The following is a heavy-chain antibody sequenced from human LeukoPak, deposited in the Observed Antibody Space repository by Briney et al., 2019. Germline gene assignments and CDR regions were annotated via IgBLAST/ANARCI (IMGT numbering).Heavy chain of an antibody. Sequence: ASERVSCKASGYIYTSYDIYWVRQATGQWLEWMGWRNPNSGNTGYAQKFQGRVTMTRNTSISTAYMELSSLRSEDTAEYYCARGLGYDFWSGYQPVLDWGQGTLVTVSS. D-gene: IGHD3-3*01. CDR2: RNPNSGNT. CDR3: ARGLGYDFWSGYQPVLD. V-gene: IGHV1-8*01. CDR1: GYIYTSYD. J-gene: IGHJ4*02.